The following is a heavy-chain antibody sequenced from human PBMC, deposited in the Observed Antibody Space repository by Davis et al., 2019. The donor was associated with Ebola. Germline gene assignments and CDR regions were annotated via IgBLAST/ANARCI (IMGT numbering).Heavy chain of an antibody. Sequence: PGGSLRLSCAASGFIFSSYVMHWVRQAPGKGLKWVCGINWSGGAIGYADSVKGRFTISRDNAKNSLFLQLNSLRPEDTALYYCAKDASSAVSMVRGADYWGQGTLVTVSS. J-gene: IGHJ4*02. CDR2: INWSGGAI. V-gene: IGHV3-9*01. CDR3: AKDASSAVSMVRGADY. D-gene: IGHD3-10*01. CDR1: GFIFSSYV.